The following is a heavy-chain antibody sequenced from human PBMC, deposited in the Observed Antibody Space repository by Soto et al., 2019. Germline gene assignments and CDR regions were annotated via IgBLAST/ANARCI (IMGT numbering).Heavy chain of an antibody. V-gene: IGHV2-26*02. CDR3: ARISRYGYDYDY. CDR1: GFSLSSADVG. Sequence: QVTSKESGPVLVKPTEPLTMTCTVSGFSLSSADVGVSWIRQPPGKALEWLAHIFSNDEKSYSTSLKSSLTISKDTSKSQVVLMMTNVDPVDTATYYCARISRYGYDYDYWGQGTLVTVSS. J-gene: IGHJ4*02. D-gene: IGHD5-12*01. CDR2: IFSNDEK.